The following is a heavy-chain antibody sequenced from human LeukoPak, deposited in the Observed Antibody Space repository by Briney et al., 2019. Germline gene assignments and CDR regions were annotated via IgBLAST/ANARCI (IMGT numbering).Heavy chain of an antibody. CDR2: IYSGGST. CDR3: AKQYGDYGFDY. J-gene: IGHJ4*02. Sequence: GGSPRLSCAASGFTVSSNYMSWVRQAPGKGLEWVSVIYSGGSTYYADSVKGRFTISRDNSKNTLYLQMNSLRAEDTAVYYCAKQYGDYGFDYWGQGTLVTVSS. V-gene: IGHV3-66*01. CDR1: GFTVSSNY. D-gene: IGHD4-17*01.